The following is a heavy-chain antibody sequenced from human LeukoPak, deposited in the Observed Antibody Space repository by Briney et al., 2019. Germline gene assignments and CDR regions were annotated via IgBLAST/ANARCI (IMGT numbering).Heavy chain of an antibody. D-gene: IGHD6-19*01. Sequence: GESLKISCKTSGYSFSNYWITWVRQMPGRGLDWMGIIYPGDSQTRNTPSFKGQVTIAVDKSIRTAYLQWSSLKASDTAIDYCARHEIGGDKSSWYIYWGQVTLVTVSS. CDR1: GYSFSNYW. J-gene: IGHJ1*01. CDR3: ARHEIGGDKSSWYIY. CDR2: IYPGDSQT. V-gene: IGHV5-51*01.